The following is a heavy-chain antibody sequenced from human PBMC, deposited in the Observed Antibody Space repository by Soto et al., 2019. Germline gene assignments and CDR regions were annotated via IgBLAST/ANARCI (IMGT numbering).Heavy chain of an antibody. CDR1: GFTFRINS. CDR3: ARDATFGTKGGSFDI. D-gene: IGHD3-16*01. Sequence: QVQLVESGGGVVQPGRSLRLSCAAPGFTFRINSRHWVAQSPGKGLEWVAVMWYDGTNKYYGESVKGRFTISRDNSENTLYLQMNSLRVEDTAVYYCARDATFGTKGGSFDIWGHGTLVTVSS. J-gene: IGHJ3*02. V-gene: IGHV3-33*01. CDR2: MWYDGTNK.